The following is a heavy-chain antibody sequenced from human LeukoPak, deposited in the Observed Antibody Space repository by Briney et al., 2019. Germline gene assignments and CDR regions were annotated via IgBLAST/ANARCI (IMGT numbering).Heavy chain of an antibody. Sequence: GSLRLSCAASGFTFSSYSMNWVRQAPGKGLEWVSSISSSSSYIYYADSVKGRFTISRDNAKNSLYLQMNSLRAEDTAVYYCARDIVVVVAAQKAFDIWGQGTMVTVSS. CDR2: ISSSSSYI. V-gene: IGHV3-21*01. J-gene: IGHJ3*02. D-gene: IGHD2-15*01. CDR3: ARDIVVVVAAQKAFDI. CDR1: GFTFSSYS.